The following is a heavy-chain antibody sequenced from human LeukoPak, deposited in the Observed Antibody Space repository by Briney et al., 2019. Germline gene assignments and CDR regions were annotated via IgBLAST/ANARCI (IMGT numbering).Heavy chain of an antibody. D-gene: IGHD1-20*01. J-gene: IGHJ5*02. CDR2: IYPGDSDT. V-gene: IGHV5-51*01. Sequence: GESLKISCKGSGYSFTSYWIGWVRQMPGKGLEWMGIIYPGDSDTRYSPSFQGQITISADKSINTAYLQWSSLKASDTAIYYCARHGRYNYNDVTSEWGFDPWGQGTLVTVSS. CDR3: ARHGRYNYNDVTSEWGFDP. CDR1: GYSFTSYW.